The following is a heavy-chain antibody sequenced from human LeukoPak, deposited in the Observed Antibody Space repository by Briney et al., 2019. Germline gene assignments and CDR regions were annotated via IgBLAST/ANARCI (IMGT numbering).Heavy chain of an antibody. CDR2: IGGSSNTI. CDR1: GLSSSTYR. CDR3: ARVHGAYNDFWSGYYY. Sequence: GGSQRLSCGGCGLSSSTYRVGWVRKAAGKGLGWGSFIGGSSNTIYYADSVKRRFIISRDNAKNSLYLHMNSLRAEDTAVYYFARVHGAYNDFWSGYYYWGQGTLVTVSS. J-gene: IGHJ4*02. D-gene: IGHD3-3*01. V-gene: IGHV3-48*01.